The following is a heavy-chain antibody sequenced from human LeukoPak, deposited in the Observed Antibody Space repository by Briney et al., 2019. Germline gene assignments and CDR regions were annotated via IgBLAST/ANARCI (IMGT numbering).Heavy chain of an antibody. V-gene: IGHV3-23*01. Sequence: GGSLRLSCAASGFTFSSYAMSWVRQAPGKGLEWVSAISGSGGSTYYADSVKGRFTISRDNAKNSLYLQMNSLRAEDTALYYCARESAAALVYYYYYMDVWGKGTTVTVSS. CDR3: ARESAAALVYYYYYMDV. D-gene: IGHD6-13*01. CDR2: ISGSGGST. CDR1: GFTFSSYA. J-gene: IGHJ6*03.